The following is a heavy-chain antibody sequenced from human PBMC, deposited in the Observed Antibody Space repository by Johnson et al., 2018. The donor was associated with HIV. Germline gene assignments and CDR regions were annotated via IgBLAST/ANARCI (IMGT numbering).Heavy chain of an antibody. CDR3: AKDSERGYSYGWCGFDI. V-gene: IGHV3-30*02. J-gene: IGHJ3*02. CDR2: IRYDGSNK. Sequence: QVQLVESGGGVVQPGGSLRLSCAASGFTFSSYGMHWVRQAPGKGLEWVAIIRYDGSNKYYADSVNGRFTISRDDSKSTLNLQMNSLRAEDTAVYYCAKDSERGYSYGWCGFDIWGQGTMVTVSS. D-gene: IGHD5-18*01. CDR1: GFTFSSYG.